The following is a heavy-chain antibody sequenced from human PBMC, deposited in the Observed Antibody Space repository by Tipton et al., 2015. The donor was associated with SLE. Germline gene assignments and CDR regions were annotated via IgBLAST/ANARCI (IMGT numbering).Heavy chain of an antibody. Sequence: TLSLTCSVSGASISSSGYYWGWIRQPPGKGLEWIGSIYYSGSTYYNPSLKSRVTIPVDTSKNQFSLTLSSVTAADTAVYYCARYGPGVTHFDYWGQGTLVTVSS. CDR3: ARYGPGVTHFDY. D-gene: IGHD2-21*02. J-gene: IGHJ4*02. CDR2: IYYSGST. V-gene: IGHV4-39*01. CDR1: GASISSSGYY.